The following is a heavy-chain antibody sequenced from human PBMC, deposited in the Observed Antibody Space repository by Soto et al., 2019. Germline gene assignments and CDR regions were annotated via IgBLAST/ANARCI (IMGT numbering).Heavy chain of an antibody. CDR1: GFTFRDYA. CDR3: ARTPAAMITDRCNWFDA. CDR2: ISSSGDRQ. J-gene: IGHJ5*02. Sequence: GGSLRLSCVAAGFTFRDYAMHWVRRIPGKGLEWVAVISSSGDRQQYAESVKGRFTISRDNSQNTLYLQVSSLTSDDSAVFHCARTPAAMITDRCNWFDAWGPGTQVTVSS. D-gene: IGHD3-16*01. V-gene: IGHV3-30-3*01.